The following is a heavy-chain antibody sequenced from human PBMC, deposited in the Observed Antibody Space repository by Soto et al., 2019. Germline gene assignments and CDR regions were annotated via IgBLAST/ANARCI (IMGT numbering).Heavy chain of an antibody. CDR2: IFHSGNM. J-gene: IGHJ6*02. CDR1: GGSISSLGYY. CDR3: ARAVYCTTANCWDDFHYYNIDV. V-gene: IGHV4-31*11. D-gene: IGHD2-2*01. Sequence: PSETLSLTCAVSGGSISSLGYYWSWIRQDPGKGLEWIGHIFHSGNMDYMPSLRGRITLSVDTSKNQFSLKLTSVTAADTAVYYCARAVYCTTANCWDDFHYYNIDVWGQGTAVTVSS.